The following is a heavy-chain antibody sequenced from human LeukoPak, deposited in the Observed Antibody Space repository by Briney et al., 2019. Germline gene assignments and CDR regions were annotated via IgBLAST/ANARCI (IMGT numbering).Heavy chain of an antibody. J-gene: IGHJ4*02. D-gene: IGHD2-2*01. CDR3: ATSRGGGNCSSTSSYGTDY. CDR2: ISSSSSYI. CDR1: GFTFSSYS. V-gene: IGHV3-21*01. Sequence: GGSLRLSCAASGFTFSSYSMNWVRQAPWKGLEWVSSISSSSSYIYYADSVKGRFTISRDNAKNSLYLQMNSLRAEDTAVYYCATSRGGGNCSSTSSYGTDYWGQGTLVTVSS.